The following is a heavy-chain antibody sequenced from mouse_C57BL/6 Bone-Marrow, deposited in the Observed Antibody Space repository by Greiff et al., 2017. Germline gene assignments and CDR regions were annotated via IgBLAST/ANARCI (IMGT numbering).Heavy chain of an antibody. Sequence: EVQLQQSGPELVKPGASVKISCKASGYTFPDYYMNWVKQSHGQSLEWIGDINPNNGGTSYNQKFPGKATLTVDKSSSTASMELRSLTSEDSAVYYCTRDREEYYYAMDYWGQGTSVTVSS. CDR1: GYTFPDYY. CDR3: TRDREEYYYAMDY. D-gene: IGHD3-2*01. V-gene: IGHV1-26*01. J-gene: IGHJ4*01. CDR2: INPNNGGT.